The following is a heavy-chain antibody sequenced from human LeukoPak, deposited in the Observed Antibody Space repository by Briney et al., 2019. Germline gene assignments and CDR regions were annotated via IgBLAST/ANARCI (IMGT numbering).Heavy chain of an antibody. J-gene: IGHJ4*02. CDR3: AKDYDSLDY. CDR2: ISYNGVNK. Sequence: GGSLRLSCAASGFTFRSYGMHWVRQAPGKGLEWVALISYNGVNKYYADSLKGRFTTSRDNSKNTLYLQMNSLRAEDTAVYYCAKDYDSLDYWGQGTLVTVSS. V-gene: IGHV3-30*18. D-gene: IGHD3-3*01. CDR1: GFTFRSYG.